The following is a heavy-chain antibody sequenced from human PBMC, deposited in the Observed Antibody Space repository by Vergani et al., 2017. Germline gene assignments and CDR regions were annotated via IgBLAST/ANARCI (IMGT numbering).Heavy chain of an antibody. Sequence: QVQLVQSGAVLKKPGASVKVSCKASVYTFSSYDINCVRQATGQGLEWMGWMNPNSGNTGYAQKFKGRVTMTRDTSISTAYMELSSLRSEDTAIYYCARVESCSSASCFTIRLYSNFDPWGQGTLVTVSS. CDR1: VYTFSSYD. J-gene: IGHJ5*02. CDR2: MNPNSGNT. D-gene: IGHD2-2*01. V-gene: IGHV1-8*01. CDR3: ARVESCSSASCFTIRLYSNFDP.